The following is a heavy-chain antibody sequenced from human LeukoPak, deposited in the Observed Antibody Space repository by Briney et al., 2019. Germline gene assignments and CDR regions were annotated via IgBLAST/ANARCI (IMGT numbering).Heavy chain of an antibody. D-gene: IGHD6-19*01. CDR3: ARWYSSGWYSDY. CDR1: GFTFSSYV. Sequence: PGGSLRLSCAASGFTFSSYVMSWVRQAPGKGLEWVSSISNSGGSTYYADSVKGRFTISRDNAKNTVYLQMNSLRAEDTAVYYCARWYSSGWYSDYWGQGTLVTVSS. J-gene: IGHJ4*02. V-gene: IGHV3-23*01. CDR2: ISNSGGST.